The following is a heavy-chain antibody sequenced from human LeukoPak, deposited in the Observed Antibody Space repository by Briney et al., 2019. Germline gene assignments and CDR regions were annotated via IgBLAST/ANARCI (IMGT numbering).Heavy chain of an antibody. CDR2: INHSGSS. CDR1: GESFSGYY. V-gene: IGHV4-34*01. D-gene: IGHD1-26*01. J-gene: IGHJ4*02. CDR3: ARRPQNSGSNDDPSGLDY. Sequence: SETLSLTCAVYGESFSGYYWSWIRQPPGKGLEWIGEINHSGSSNYNRSLKSRVITSVNTSKNQFSLKLTSVTAADTAMYYCARRPQNSGSNDDPSGLDYWGQGTLVTVSS.